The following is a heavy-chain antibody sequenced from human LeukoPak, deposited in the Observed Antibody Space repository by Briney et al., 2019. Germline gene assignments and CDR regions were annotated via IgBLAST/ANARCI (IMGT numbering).Heavy chain of an antibody. D-gene: IGHD3-22*01. CDR1: GYTFSNYD. CDR3: ARDLLVSSDYYDSSGCDY. J-gene: IGHJ4*02. V-gene: IGHV1-69*05. Sequence: ASVKVSCKASGYTFSNYDVNWVRQATGQGLEWMGGIIPIFGTANYAQKFQGRVTITTDESTSTAYMELSSLRSEDTAVYYCARDLLVSSDYYDSSGCDYWGQGTLVTVSS. CDR2: IIPIFGTA.